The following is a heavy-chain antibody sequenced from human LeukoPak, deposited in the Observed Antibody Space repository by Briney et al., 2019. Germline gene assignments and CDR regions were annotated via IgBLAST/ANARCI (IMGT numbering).Heavy chain of an antibody. Sequence: SVKVSCKASAGTFSSYTISWVRQAPGPGLEWMGRIIPILGIANYAQKFQGRVTITADKSTSTAYMELSSLRSEDTAVYYCADGYSSGQDAFDIWGQGTMVTVSS. V-gene: IGHV1-69*02. CDR3: ADGYSSGQDAFDI. J-gene: IGHJ3*02. CDR1: AGTFSSYT. CDR2: IIPILGIA. D-gene: IGHD6-19*01.